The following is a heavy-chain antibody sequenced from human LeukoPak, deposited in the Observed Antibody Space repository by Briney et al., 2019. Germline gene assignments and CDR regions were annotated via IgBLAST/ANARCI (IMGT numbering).Heavy chain of an antibody. Sequence: SETLSLTCTVSDGSISSYYWSWIRQPAGKGLEWIGRIYTSGSTNYNPSLKSRVTMSVDTSKNQFSLKLSSVTAADTAVYYCARDHLGYQPLYYFDYWGQGTLVTVSS. J-gene: IGHJ4*02. V-gene: IGHV4-4*07. CDR2: IYTSGST. D-gene: IGHD2-2*01. CDR1: DGSISSYY. CDR3: ARDHLGYQPLYYFDY.